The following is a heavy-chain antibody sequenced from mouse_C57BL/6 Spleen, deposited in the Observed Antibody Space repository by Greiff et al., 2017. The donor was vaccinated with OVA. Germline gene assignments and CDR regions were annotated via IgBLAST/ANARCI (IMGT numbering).Heavy chain of an antibody. CDR2: IYPGDGDT. CDR3: ARLDYYGSSYGYFDV. CDR1: GYAFSSSW. D-gene: IGHD1-1*01. J-gene: IGHJ1*03. V-gene: IGHV1-82*01. Sequence: QVQLKESGPELVKPGASVKISCKASGYAFSSSWMNWVKQRPGKGLEWIGRIYPGDGDTNYNGKFKGKATLTADKSSSTAYMQLSSLTSEDSAVYFCARLDYYGSSYGYFDVGGTGTTVTVSS.